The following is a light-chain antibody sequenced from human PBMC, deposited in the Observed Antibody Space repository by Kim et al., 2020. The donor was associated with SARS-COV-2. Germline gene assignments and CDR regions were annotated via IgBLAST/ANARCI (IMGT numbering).Light chain of an antibody. Sequence: KTLTSSCTRSSGSIASNDVQWYQQRPGSAPTTVIYEDNQRPSGVPDRFSGSIDSSSNSASLTISGLKTEAEADSFSHSYASRDRLAIGAGTQLTVL. CDR2: EDN. CDR3: HSYASRDRLA. V-gene: IGLV6-57*02. CDR1: SGSIASND. J-gene: IGLJ2*01.